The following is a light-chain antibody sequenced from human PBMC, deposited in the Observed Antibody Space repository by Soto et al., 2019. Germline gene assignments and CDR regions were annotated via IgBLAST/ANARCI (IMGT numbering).Light chain of an antibody. CDR3: QSYASSLSGVV. V-gene: IGLV1-40*01. CDR2: GNN. J-gene: IGLJ2*01. Sequence: QSVLTQPHSVSGAPGQRVTISCTGSSSNIGAGYDIHWYQQVPGTAPKLLIYGNNNRPSGVPDRFSGSKSGTSASLAITGLQAEDEADYYCQSYASSLSGVVFGGGTKLTVL. CDR1: SSNIGAGYD.